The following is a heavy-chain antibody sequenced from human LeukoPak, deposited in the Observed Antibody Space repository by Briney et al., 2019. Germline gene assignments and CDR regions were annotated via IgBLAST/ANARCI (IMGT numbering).Heavy chain of an antibody. CDR1: GFTFSSYS. Sequence: GGSLRLSCAASGFTFSSYSMNWVRQAPGKGLEWVSSISSSSSYIYYADSVKGRFTISRDNAKNSLYLQMNSLRAEDTAVYYCAREASSSRDYYYYYMDVWGKGTTVTVSS. D-gene: IGHD6-6*01. CDR3: AREASSSRDYYYYYMDV. V-gene: IGHV3-21*01. CDR2: ISSSSSYI. J-gene: IGHJ6*03.